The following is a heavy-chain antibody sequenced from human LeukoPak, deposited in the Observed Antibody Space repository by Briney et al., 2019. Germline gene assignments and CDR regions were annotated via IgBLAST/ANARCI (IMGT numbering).Heavy chain of an antibody. CDR1: GFIFTDYD. J-gene: IGHJ4*02. V-gene: IGHV3-13*01. CDR3: VRTNGGTYYDY. D-gene: IGHD1-26*01. Sequence: PGGSLRLSCAASGFIFTDYDLHWVRQHPGKGLEWVSVFGIAGDTYYADSVKGRFTISRDVAKNSLYLQMNNLRAGDTAVYYCVRTNGGTYYDYWGQGTLVTVSS. CDR2: FGIAGDT.